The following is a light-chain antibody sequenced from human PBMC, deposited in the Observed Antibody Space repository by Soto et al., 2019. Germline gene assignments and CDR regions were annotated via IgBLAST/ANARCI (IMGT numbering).Light chain of an antibody. CDR2: DTS. CDR3: QQYGTSEII. V-gene: IGKV3-20*01. J-gene: IGKJ5*01. Sequence: EIVLTQSPGTLSLSPGERATLSCRASQRPSNSHVAWYLLKPGQAPRLLIFDTSSRATGIPDRFSGSVSVTDFTLTISRLEPEDFAVFYCQQYGTSEIIFGQGTRLEIK. CDR1: QRPSNSH.